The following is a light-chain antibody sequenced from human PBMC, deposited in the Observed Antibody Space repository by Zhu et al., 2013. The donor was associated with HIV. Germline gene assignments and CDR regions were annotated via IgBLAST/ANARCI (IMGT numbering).Light chain of an antibody. J-gene: IGKJ4*01. CDR1: QSVFSNY. CDR3: QQYGTSPLT. Sequence: DIVLTQSPGTLSISPGETATLSCRASQSVFSNYVAWYQQEPGQAPRLLIYGASSRATGIPDRFRGSGSGTDFTLTISRLEPGDSAVYYCQQYGTSPLTFGGGTKVEIK. CDR2: GAS. V-gene: IGKV3-20*01.